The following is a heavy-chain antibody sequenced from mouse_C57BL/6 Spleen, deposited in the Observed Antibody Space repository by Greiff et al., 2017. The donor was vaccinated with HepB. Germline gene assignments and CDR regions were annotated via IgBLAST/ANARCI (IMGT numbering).Heavy chain of an antibody. J-gene: IGHJ4*01. Sequence: EVQLLQSGPELVQPGASVQLSCKASGYTFPDYYMSWVPQSHGKSLEWIGDINPNNGGTSYNQKFKGKATLTVDKSSSTAYLELRSLTSEDSAVYYCARFPFSTTPYYYARDDWGQGTSVTGAS. CDR1: GYTFPDYY. V-gene: IGHV1-26*01. D-gene: IGHD1-1*01. CDR2: INPNNGGT. CDR3: ARFPFSTTPYYYARDD.